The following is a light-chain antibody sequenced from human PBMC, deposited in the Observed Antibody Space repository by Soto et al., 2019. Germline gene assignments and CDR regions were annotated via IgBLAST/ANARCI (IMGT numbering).Light chain of an antibody. Sequence: QSVLTQPPSVSGAPGQRVTISCTGSSSNIGAGYDVHWYQQLPGTAPKLLIYGNSNRPSGVPDRFSGSKSGTSASLAITGLQAEDEADYYCQSYGSSLSASGVFGGGTKVTV. V-gene: IGLV1-40*01. CDR2: GNS. CDR3: QSYGSSLSASGV. J-gene: IGLJ2*01. CDR1: SSNIGAGYD.